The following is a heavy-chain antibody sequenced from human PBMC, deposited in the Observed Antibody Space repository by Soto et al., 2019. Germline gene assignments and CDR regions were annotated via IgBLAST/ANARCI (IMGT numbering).Heavy chain of an antibody. D-gene: IGHD6-13*01. V-gene: IGHV2-5*01. CDR2: IYWNDEQ. CDR3: AHRLPRPSGYDV. Sequence: QITSKESGPTLVKPTQTLTLTCTFSGFSLTSGVVGVGWIRQPPGEALECLALIYWNDEQYYNPSLRNRLTITRDTSKNQVVITMTNMDPVDTATSYCAHRLPRPSGYDVWGQGTTVTVSS. J-gene: IGHJ6*02. CDR1: GFSLTSGVVG.